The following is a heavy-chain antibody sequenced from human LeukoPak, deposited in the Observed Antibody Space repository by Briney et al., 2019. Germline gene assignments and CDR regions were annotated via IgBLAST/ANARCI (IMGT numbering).Heavy chain of an antibody. V-gene: IGHV1-69*13. J-gene: IGHJ6*04. D-gene: IGHD3-10*01. CDR1: GGTFISYA. Sequence: SVKVSCKASGGTFISYAISWVRQAPGQGLEWMGGIIPIFGTANYAQKFQGRVTITADESTSTAYMELSSLRSEDTAVYYCARGGSRFGEHVYYYYGMDVWGKGTTVTVSS. CDR3: ARGGSRFGEHVYYYYGMDV. CDR2: IIPIFGTA.